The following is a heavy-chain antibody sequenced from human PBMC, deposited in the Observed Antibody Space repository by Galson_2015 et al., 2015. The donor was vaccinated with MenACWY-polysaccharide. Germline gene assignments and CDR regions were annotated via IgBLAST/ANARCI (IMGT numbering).Heavy chain of an antibody. V-gene: IGHV4-59*01. Sequence: ETMSLCCAVSVGSISSYYWSWLRPPPGEGLGWFGNIGYGGSTYYNPSLKRRVSISVDTSNKQLSLNLSSVTAADTAVYYCARGYCSSSGCLPYFDYWGQGALVTVSS. CDR2: IGYGGST. D-gene: IGHD2-2*01. J-gene: IGHJ4*02. CDR1: VGSISSYY. CDR3: ARGYCSSSGCLPYFDY.